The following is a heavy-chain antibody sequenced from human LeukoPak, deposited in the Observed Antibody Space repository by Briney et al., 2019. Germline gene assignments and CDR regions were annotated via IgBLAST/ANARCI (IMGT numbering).Heavy chain of an antibody. CDR1: GFTFSSYA. CDR2: ISYDGSNK. J-gene: IGHJ4*02. CDR3: ASNFSPGTVVVVAADY. D-gene: IGHD2-15*01. Sequence: PGGSLRLSCAASGFTFSSYAMHWVRQAPGKGLEWVAVISYDGSNKYYADSVKGRFTISRDNSKNTLYLQMNSLRAEGTAVYYCASNFSPGTVVVVAADYWGQGTLVTVSS. V-gene: IGHV3-30*04.